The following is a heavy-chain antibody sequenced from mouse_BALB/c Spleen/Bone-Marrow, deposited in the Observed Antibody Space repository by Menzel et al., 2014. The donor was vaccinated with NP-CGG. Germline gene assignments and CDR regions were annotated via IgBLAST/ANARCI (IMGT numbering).Heavy chain of an antibody. V-gene: IGHV14-3*02. CDR1: GFNIKDTY. CDR3: ALYYDYDVGY. Sequence: EVQLVESGAELVKPGASVKLSCTASGFNIKDTYMHWVKQRPEQGLEWIGRIDPANGNTKYDPKFQGKATITADTSSNTAYLQLSSPTSEDTAVYYCALYYDYDVGYWGQGTTLTVSS. J-gene: IGHJ2*01. D-gene: IGHD2-4*01. CDR2: IDPANGNT.